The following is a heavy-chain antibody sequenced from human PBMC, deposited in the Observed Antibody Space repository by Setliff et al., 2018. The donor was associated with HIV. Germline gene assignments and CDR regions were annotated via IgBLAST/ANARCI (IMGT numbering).Heavy chain of an antibody. CDR3: ARGSRQLTIFGVVFKTNYYFMDV. Sequence: SETLSLTCAVYGGSFSGYYWSWIRQPPGKGLEWIGEINHDRTTNYNPSLKSRVTISVDTSRDQFSLTLNSVTAADTAVYYCARGSRQLTIFGVVFKTNYYFMDVWGKGTAVTVSS. CDR2: INHDRTT. V-gene: IGHV4-34*01. D-gene: IGHD3-3*01. J-gene: IGHJ6*03. CDR1: GGSFSGYY.